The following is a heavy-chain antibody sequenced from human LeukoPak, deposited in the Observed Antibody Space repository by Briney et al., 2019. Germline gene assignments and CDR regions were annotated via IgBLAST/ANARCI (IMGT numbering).Heavy chain of an antibody. CDR1: RFTFGDYT. Sequence: GRSLRLSCTISRFTFGDYTMSWFRQAPGKGLEWVGFIRTKAFGGTPEYAASVKGRFTISRDDSTSIAYLQMNSLKTEDTAVYYCSRGAAAGITGWFDPWGQGTLVTVSS. V-gene: IGHV3-49*03. J-gene: IGHJ5*02. D-gene: IGHD6-13*01. CDR2: IRTKAFGGTP. CDR3: SRGAAAGITGWFDP.